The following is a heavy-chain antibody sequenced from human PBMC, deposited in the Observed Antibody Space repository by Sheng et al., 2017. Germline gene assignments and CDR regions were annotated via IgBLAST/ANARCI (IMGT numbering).Heavy chain of an antibody. V-gene: IGHV1-69*13. CDR2: IFPIFGSA. Sequence: QVQLVQSGAEVKKPGSSVKVSCKASGGSLRSYDISWVRQAPGQGLEWMGGIFPIFGSANYAQKFQGRVTITADESTSTAYIELSSLRSEDTAVYYCARDAAAALDLWGQGTLVTVSS. J-gene: IGHJ5*02. CDR3: ARDAAAALDL. CDR1: GGSLRSYD. D-gene: IGHD6-13*01.